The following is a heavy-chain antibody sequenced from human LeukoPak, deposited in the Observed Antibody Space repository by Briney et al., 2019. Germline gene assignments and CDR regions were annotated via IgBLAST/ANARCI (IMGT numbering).Heavy chain of an antibody. CDR3: ARQGDDFWSGYYYYYYMDV. J-gene: IGHJ6*03. V-gene: IGHV4-39*01. Sequence: SETLSLTCTVSGGSISSSSYYWGWIRQPPGKGLEWIGSIYYSGSTYYNPSLKSRVTISVDTSKNQFSLKLSSVTAADTAVYYCARQGDDFWSGYYYYYYMDVWGKGTTVTVSS. D-gene: IGHD3-3*01. CDR2: IYYSGST. CDR1: GGSISSSSYY.